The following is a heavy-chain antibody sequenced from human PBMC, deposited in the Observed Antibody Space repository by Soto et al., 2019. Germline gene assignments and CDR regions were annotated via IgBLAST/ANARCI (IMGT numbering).Heavy chain of an antibody. V-gene: IGHV3-66*01. CDR2: IYSGGST. J-gene: IGHJ3*02. CDR1: GFTVSSNY. CDR3: ARDDGYTIDAFDI. D-gene: IGHD6-25*01. Sequence: EVQLVESGGGLVQPGGSLRLSCAASGFTVSSNYMSWVRQAPGKGLEWVSVIYSGGSTYYADSVKGRFTISRDKSKNTLYVQVNSLRAEDTAVYYCARDDGYTIDAFDIWGQGTMVTVSS.